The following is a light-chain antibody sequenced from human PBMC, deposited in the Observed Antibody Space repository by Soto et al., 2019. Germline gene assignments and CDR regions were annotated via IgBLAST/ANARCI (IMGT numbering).Light chain of an antibody. CDR3: TSYTTSTTPYV. CDR1: SSDVGTYSY. V-gene: IGLV2-14*01. Sequence: QSVLTQPASVSGSPGQSITISCAGTSSDVGTYSYVSWYQQHPGKAPKLMIYDVNNRPSGVSNRFYGSKSGNTASLTISGLQAEDEADYYCTSYTTSTTPYVFGGGTKVTVL. CDR2: DVN. J-gene: IGLJ1*01.